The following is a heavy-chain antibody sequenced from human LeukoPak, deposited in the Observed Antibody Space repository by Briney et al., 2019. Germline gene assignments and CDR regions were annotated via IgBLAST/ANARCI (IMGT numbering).Heavy chain of an antibody. CDR1: GFTFGDHA. D-gene: IGHD2-15*01. Sequence: GGSLRLSCTASGFTFGDHAVSWVRQAPGKGLEWVGFIRMKAYGGTTEYAASVKGRFTISRDDSKNIVHLQMNSPKTEDTAMYFCSRGYCSGGSCYFYYYYMDVWGKGTTVTVSS. CDR3: SRGYCSGGSCYFYYYYMDV. CDR2: IRMKAYGGTT. V-gene: IGHV3-49*04. J-gene: IGHJ6*03.